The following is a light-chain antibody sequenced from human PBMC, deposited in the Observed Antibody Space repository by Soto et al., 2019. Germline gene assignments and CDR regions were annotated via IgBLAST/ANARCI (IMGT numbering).Light chain of an antibody. CDR3: AAWDDSLQGWV. J-gene: IGLJ3*02. CDR1: GSNIGSNT. V-gene: IGLV1-44*01. CDR2: SSD. Sequence: QSVLTQSPSASGTPGQRVTISCSGSGSNIGSNTVNWYQQLPGTAPKLLIYSSDQRPSGVPDRFSGSKSGTSASLAISGLRSEDEADYYCAAWDDSLQGWVFGGGTQLTV.